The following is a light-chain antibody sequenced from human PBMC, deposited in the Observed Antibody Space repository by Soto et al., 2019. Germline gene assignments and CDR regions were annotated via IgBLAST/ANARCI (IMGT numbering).Light chain of an antibody. CDR3: CSYAGSHVV. Sequence: QSALTQPASVSGSPGQSITICCTGTSSDVGSYNLVSWYQQHPGKAPKLMIYEGSKRPSGVSNRFSGSKSGNTASLTISGLQAEDEADYYCCSYAGSHVVFGVGTKVTVL. CDR1: SSDVGSYNL. V-gene: IGLV2-23*01. CDR2: EGS. J-gene: IGLJ2*01.